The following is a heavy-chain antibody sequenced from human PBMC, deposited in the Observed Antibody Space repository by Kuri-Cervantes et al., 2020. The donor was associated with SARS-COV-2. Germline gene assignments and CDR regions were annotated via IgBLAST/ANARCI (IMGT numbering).Heavy chain of an antibody. CDR1: GGSFSGYY. CDR2: INHSGST. J-gene: IGHJ4*02. D-gene: IGHD2-15*01. CDR3: ASRYCSGGSCYGGPYYFDY. V-gene: IGHV4-34*01. Sequence: SETLSLTCAVYGGSFSGYYWSWIRQPPGKGLEWIGEINHSGSTNYNPSLKSRVTISVDTSENQFSLKLSSVTAADTAVYYCASRYCSGGSCYGGPYYFDYWGQGTLVTVSS.